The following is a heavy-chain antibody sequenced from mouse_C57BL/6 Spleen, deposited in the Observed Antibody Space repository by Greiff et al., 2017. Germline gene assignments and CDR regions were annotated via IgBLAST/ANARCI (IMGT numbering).Heavy chain of an antibody. Sequence: QVQLQQPGAELVKPGASVKLSCKASGYTFTSYWMHWVKQRPGQGLEWIGMIHPNSGSTNYNEKFKSKATLTVDTSSSTDYMQLSSLTSEYSAVYYCARSYYSNSPWFAYWGQGTLVTVSA. V-gene: IGHV1-64*01. J-gene: IGHJ3*01. CDR3: ARSYYSNSPWFAY. CDR2: IHPNSGST. D-gene: IGHD2-5*01. CDR1: GYTFTSYW.